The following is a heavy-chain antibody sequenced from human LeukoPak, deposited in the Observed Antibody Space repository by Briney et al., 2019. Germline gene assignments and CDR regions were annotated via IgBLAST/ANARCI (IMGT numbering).Heavy chain of an antibody. D-gene: IGHD6-13*01. V-gene: IGHV3-7*01. CDR1: GFTFSNYW. J-gene: IGHJ4*02. CDR2: IKQDGSEK. Sequence: PGGSLRLSCAASGFTFSNYWMSWVRQAPGKGLEWVANIKQDGSEKYYVDSVKGRFTISRDNAKNSLYLQMNSLRAEDTAVYYCAIDRDVGRCWYRVSHDYWGQGTLVTVSS. CDR3: AIDRDVGRCWYRVSHDY.